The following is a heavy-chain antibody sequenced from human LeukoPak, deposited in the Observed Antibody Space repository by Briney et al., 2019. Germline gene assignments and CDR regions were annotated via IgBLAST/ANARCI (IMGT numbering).Heavy chain of an antibody. J-gene: IGHJ4*02. CDR1: GGSISSYY. CDR2: IYYSGST. CDR3: ARELGGYFDY. D-gene: IGHD3-16*01. Sequence: SETSSLTCTVSGGSISSYYWSWIRQPPGKGLEWIGYIYYSGSTNYNPSLKSRVTISVDTSKNQFSLKLSSVTAADTAVYYCARELGGYFDYWGQGTLVTVSS. V-gene: IGHV4-59*01.